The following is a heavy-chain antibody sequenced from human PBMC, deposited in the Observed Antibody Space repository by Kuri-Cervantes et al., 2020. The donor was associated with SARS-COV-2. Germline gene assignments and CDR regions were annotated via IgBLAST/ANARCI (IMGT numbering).Heavy chain of an antibody. V-gene: IGHV4-59*01. J-gene: IGHJ4*02. CDR2: IYNTGST. D-gene: IGHD4-17*01. CDR1: GFTFSSYS. Sequence: ESLKISCAASGFTFSSYSMNWIRQPPGKGLEYIAYIYNTGSTNYNPSFKSRVTISVDTSKNQFSLRLNSVTAADTAVYYCARGINDYADYGLDYWGQGTLVTVSS. CDR3: ARGINDYADYGLDY.